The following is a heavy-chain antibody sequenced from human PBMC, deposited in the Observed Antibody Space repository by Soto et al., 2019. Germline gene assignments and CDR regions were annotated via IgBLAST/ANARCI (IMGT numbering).Heavy chain of an antibody. D-gene: IGHD2-15*01. Sequence: GGSLRLSCAACGFTFTNYAMGWVRQAPGKGLEWVSVVSSGGSTYYADSVTGRFTVSRDNSKNTLSLQMNSLRAEDTAVYYCAKRRGAGGHFDYWGQGALVTVSS. V-gene: IGHV3-23*01. CDR1: GFTFTNYA. J-gene: IGHJ4*02. CDR3: AKRRGAGGHFDY. CDR2: VSSGGST.